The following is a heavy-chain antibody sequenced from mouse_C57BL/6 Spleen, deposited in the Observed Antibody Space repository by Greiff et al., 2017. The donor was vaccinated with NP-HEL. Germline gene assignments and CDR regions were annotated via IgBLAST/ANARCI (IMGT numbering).Heavy chain of an antibody. D-gene: IGHD2-4*01. Sequence: EVQLQQSGPELVKPGASVKISCKASGYTFTDYYMNWVKQSHGKSLEWIGDINPNNGGTSYNQKFKGKATLTVDKSSSTAYMELRSLTSEDSAVYYCARRGGLRRYFDYWGQGTTLTVSS. J-gene: IGHJ2*01. CDR3: ARRGGLRRYFDY. CDR1: GYTFTDYY. CDR2: INPNNGGT. V-gene: IGHV1-26*01.